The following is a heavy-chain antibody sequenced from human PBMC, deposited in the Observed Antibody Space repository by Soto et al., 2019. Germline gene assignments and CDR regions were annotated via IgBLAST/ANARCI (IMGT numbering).Heavy chain of an antibody. V-gene: IGHV3-74*01. CDR1: GFTFGNFS. CDR2: INSDGST. J-gene: IGHJ5*01. D-gene: IGHD3-10*01. Sequence: GXSRRLSCAASGFTFGNFSMHWVRQAPVKGLVWVSRINSDGSTSYADFVKGRLTISRDNAKNTVYLQMNSLRAEDTAVYYCARGLYREYGHDSWGQGALVTAPQ. CDR3: ARGLYREYGHDS.